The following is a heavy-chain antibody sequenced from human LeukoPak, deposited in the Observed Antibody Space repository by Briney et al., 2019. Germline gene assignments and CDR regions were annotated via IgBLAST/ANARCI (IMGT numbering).Heavy chain of an antibody. J-gene: IGHJ6*02. CDR1: GDSISSGGHY. Sequence: PSQTLSLTCIVSGDSISSGGHYWSWIRQHPGKGLEWIGYINYSGSTYYNPSLKSRVTISVDTSKNQFSLKLSSVTAADTAVYYCARVKSRGMDVWGQGTTVTVSS. CDR2: INYSGST. V-gene: IGHV4-30-4*08. CDR3: ARVKSRGMDV.